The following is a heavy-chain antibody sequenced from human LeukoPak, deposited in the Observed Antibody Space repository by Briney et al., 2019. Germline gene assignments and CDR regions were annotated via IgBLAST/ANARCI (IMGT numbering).Heavy chain of an antibody. Sequence: SVKVSCKASGGTFSSYAISWVRRAPGQGLEWTGGIIPIIGTATTAQKFQGRVTITADEATSTAYMELRSLRSEDTAVYFRARAADIVVVPAAPSCFYYYGMDVGGQGTTVTVS. CDR2: IIPIIGTA. V-gene: IGHV1-69*13. D-gene: IGHD2-2*01. CDR1: GGTFSSYA. CDR3: ARAADIVVVPAAPSCFYYYGMDV. J-gene: IGHJ6*01.